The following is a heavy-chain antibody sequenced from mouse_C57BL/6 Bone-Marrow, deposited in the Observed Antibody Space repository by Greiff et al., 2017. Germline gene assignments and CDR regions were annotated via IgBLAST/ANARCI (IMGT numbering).Heavy chain of an antibody. CDR1: GFSLTSYA. V-gene: IGHV2-9-1*01. J-gene: IGHJ4*01. D-gene: IGHD1-1*01. CDR3: ARIITTVVDYAIDY. CDR2: IWTGGGT. Sequence: VKLMESGPGLVAPSQSLSITCTVSGFSLTSYAISWVRQPPGKGLEWLGVIWTGGGTNYNSALKSRLSISKDNSKSQVFLKMNSLQTDDAARYYCARIITTVVDYAIDYWGQGTSVTVSS.